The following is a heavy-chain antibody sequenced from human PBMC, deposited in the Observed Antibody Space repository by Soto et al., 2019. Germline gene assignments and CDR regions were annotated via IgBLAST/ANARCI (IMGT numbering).Heavy chain of an antibody. CDR2: IKSKTDGGTT. CDR1: GFTFSNAW. CDR3: PTDRKPPTGITGNNS. J-gene: IGHJ4*02. V-gene: IGHV3-15*01. Sequence: EVQLVESGGGLVKPGGSLRLSCAASGFTFSNAWMSWVRQAPGKGLEWVGRIKSKTDGGTTDYAAPVKGRFNISRDDSKNKLYQQMNSLKTEDTAVYYCPTDRKPPTGITGNNSWGQGTLVNVSS. D-gene: IGHD1-20*01.